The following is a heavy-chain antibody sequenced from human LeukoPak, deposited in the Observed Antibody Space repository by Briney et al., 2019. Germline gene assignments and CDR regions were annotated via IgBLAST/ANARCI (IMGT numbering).Heavy chain of an antibody. Sequence: GGSLRLSCAASGFTFRKHAMSWVRQAPGKGLEWVSSIFTDGHHTYNADSVKGRFTISRDNSKNTLYLQMNSLRAEDTAVYYCAKGKWIQPTYNWFDPWGQGTLVTVSS. CDR1: GFTFRKHA. CDR3: AKGKWIQPTYNWFDP. CDR2: IFTDGHHT. J-gene: IGHJ5*02. V-gene: IGHV3-23*01. D-gene: IGHD5-18*01.